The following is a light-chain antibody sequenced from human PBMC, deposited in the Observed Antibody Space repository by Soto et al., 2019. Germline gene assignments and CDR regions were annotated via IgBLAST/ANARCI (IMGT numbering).Light chain of an antibody. J-gene: IGLJ2*01. Sequence: QSALTQPASVSGSPGQSITISCTGTSSDVGSYNLVSWYQQHPGKAPKLMIYEANKRPSGVSNRFSGSKSGNTASQTISGLQPEDEAEYHCSSSAGYSTSVVFGGGTKLTVL. CDR3: SSSAGYSTSVV. CDR1: SSDVGSYNL. CDR2: EAN. V-gene: IGLV2-23*01.